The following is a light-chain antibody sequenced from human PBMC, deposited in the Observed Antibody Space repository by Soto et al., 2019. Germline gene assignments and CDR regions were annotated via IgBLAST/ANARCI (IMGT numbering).Light chain of an antibody. J-gene: IGKJ2*01. CDR2: GPS. CDR1: ETVNNNF. V-gene: IGKV3-20*01. Sequence: ETVLTQSPDTLYLSPGQRATLSCRASETVNNNFLAWYGQKPGQAPRLLIHGPSRRASGIPDRFSGSGSGTDFTLTISSLELEDFAVYYCQQYGNFPYTFGRGTRVEI. CDR3: QQYGNFPYT.